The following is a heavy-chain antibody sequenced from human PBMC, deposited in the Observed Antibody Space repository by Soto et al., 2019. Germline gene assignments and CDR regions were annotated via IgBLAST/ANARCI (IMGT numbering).Heavy chain of an antibody. CDR2: ISGSGGST. Sequence: GGSLRLSCVASGFTFSSYAMSWVRQAPGKGLEWVSAISGSGGSTYYADSVKGRFTISRDNSKNTLYLQMNSLRAEDTAVYYYAQEGSSSWYQEYYFAYWGQGTLVTVSS. CDR3: AQEGSSSWYQEYYFAY. CDR1: GFTFSSYA. J-gene: IGHJ4*02. V-gene: IGHV3-23*01. D-gene: IGHD6-13*01.